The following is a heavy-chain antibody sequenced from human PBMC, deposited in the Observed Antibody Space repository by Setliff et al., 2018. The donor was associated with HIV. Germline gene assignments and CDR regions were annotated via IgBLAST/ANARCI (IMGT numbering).Heavy chain of an antibody. CDR2: VYWNDNK. Sequence: GPTLVNPTQTLTLTCTFSGSSLSTSGVAVGWIRQPPGKALEWLALVYWNDNKRYSPSLNSRLTITKDTSKDQVVLTMTNMDPVDTGTYYCARGIATAGSVDVWGQGTAVTVSS. CDR1: GSSLSTSGVA. V-gene: IGHV2-5*01. D-gene: IGHD6-13*01. J-gene: IGHJ6*02. CDR3: ARGIATAGSVDV.